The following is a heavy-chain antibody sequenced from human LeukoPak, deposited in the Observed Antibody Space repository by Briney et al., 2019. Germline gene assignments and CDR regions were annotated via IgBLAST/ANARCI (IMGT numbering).Heavy chain of an antibody. J-gene: IGHJ6*03. V-gene: IGHV3-72*01. D-gene: IGHD4/OR15-4a*01. CDR3: VKLELTTHMDV. CDR1: GFTFSAHY. CDR2: SRNKAKSYTT. Sequence: PGGSPRLSCAPSGFTFSAHYMDWVRQAPGKGLEWVGRSRNKAKSYTTEYAASVKGRFTISRDDSKNSLFLQMNSLKTEDTAVYCCVKLELTTHMDVWGKGTTVTVSS.